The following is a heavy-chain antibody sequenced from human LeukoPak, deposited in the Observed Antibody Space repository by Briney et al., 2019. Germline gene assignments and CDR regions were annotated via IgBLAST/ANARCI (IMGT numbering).Heavy chain of an antibody. J-gene: IGHJ4*01. CDR3: ARFVVVTAGDY. D-gene: IGHD2-21*02. V-gene: IGHV3-74*01. CDR2: LHSNGAFT. CDR1: GFTLNNYW. Sequence: PGGSLRLSCSASGFTLNNYWMHWVRQAPGKGLVWVARLHSNGAFTTYADSVKGRFTISRDTAKNTLYLQMNSLRVEDTAVYYCARFVVVTAGDYWGQGTLVTVSS.